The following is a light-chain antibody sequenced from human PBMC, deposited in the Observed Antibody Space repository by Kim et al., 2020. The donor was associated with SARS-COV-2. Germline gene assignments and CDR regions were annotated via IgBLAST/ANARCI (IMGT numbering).Light chain of an antibody. CDR2: QDT. J-gene: IGLJ1*01. CDR3: QAWDTSTYV. Sequence: VSPGQAASITCSGDKLGHKYVCWYQQKPGQSPVLVIYQDTKRPSEIPERFSGSNSGNTATLTISGTQAMDEADYYCQAWDTSTYVFGTGTKVTVL. V-gene: IGLV3-1*01. CDR1: KLGHKY.